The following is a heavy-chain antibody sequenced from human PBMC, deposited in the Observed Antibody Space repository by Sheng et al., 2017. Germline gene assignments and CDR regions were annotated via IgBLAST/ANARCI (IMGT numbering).Heavy chain of an antibody. CDR3: AREGSGYLLPHNYYYGMDV. CDR1: GFTFSSYW. V-gene: IGHV3-74*01. D-gene: IGHD2-15*01. J-gene: IGHJ6*02. CDR2: INSDGSST. Sequence: EVQLVESGGGLVQPGGSLRLSCAASGFTFSSYWMHWVRQAPGKGLVWVSRINSDGSSTSYADSVKGRFTISRDNAKNTLYLQMNSLRAEDTAVYYCAREGSGYLLPHNYYYGMDVWGQGTTVTVSS.